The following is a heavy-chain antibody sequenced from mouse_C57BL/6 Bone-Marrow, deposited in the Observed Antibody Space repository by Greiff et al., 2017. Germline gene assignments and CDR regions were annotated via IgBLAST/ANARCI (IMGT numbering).Heavy chain of an antibody. D-gene: IGHD1-1*01. J-gene: IGHJ2*01. Sequence: VHVKQSGPVLVKPGASVKMSCKASGYTFTDYYMNWVKQSHGKSLEWIGVINPYNGGTSYNQKFKGKATLTVDKSSSPAYMELNSLTSEDSAVYYCARGLYYYGSSYNYWGQGTTLTVSS. CDR1: GYTFTDYY. CDR3: ARGLYYYGSSYNY. V-gene: IGHV1-19*01. CDR2: INPYNGGT.